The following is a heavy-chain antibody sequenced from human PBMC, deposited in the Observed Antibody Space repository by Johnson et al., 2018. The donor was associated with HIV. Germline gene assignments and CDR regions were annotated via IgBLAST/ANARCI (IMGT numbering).Heavy chain of an antibody. CDR1: GFTFDDYG. J-gene: IGHJ3*02. CDR2: IKQDGSEK. CDR3: ALEAVRSTDAFDI. V-gene: IGHV3-7*03. Sequence: MQLVESGGGLVKPGGSLRLSCAASGFTFDDYGMSWVRQAPGKGLEWVANIKQDGSEKYYVDSVKGRFTISRDNAKNSLYLQTNSLRAEDTAVYYCALEAVRSTDAFDIWGQGTMVNVSS. D-gene: IGHD3-10*01.